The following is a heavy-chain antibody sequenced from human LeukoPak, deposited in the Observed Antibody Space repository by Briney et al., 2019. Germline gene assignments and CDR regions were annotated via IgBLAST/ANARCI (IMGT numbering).Heavy chain of an antibody. Sequence: GGSLRLSCAASGFTVSGDYMSWVRQAPGKGLEWVALIYNDGGTHYTDSVKGRFTISRDTSRNTLFLQMNSLRVEDSAMYYCVKRLTLGDLSIKGAFALWGQGTMVTVAS. J-gene: IGHJ3*01. CDR1: GFTVSGDY. V-gene: IGHV3-53*01. CDR3: VKRLTLGDLSIKGAFAL. CDR2: IYNDGGT. D-gene: IGHD3-16*02.